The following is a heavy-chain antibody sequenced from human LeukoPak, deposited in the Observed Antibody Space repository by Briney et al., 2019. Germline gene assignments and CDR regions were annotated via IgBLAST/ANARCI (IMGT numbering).Heavy chain of an antibody. D-gene: IGHD2-21*02. V-gene: IGHV1-69*04. J-gene: IGHJ4*02. CDR2: IIPILGIA. CDR1: GGTFSSYA. CDR3: ARLVTAIRDVDY. Sequence: ASVKVSCKASGGTFSSYAISWVRQAPGQGLEWMGRIIPILGIANYAQKFQGRVTITADKSTSTAYMELSSLRSEDTAVYYCARLVTAIRDVDYWGQGTLVTVSS.